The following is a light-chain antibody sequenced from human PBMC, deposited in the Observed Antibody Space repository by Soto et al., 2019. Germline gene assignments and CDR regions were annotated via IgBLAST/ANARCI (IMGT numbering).Light chain of an antibody. CDR2: EGS. V-gene: IGLV2-23*01. CDR1: SSDVGSYNL. Sequence: QSALTQPASVSGSPGQSITISCTGTSSDVGSYNLVSWYQQHPGKAPKLMIYEGSKRPSGVSNRFSGSKSGNTASLTISGLQAEDEAESYCYSYAGSGYVFGTRTKVTVL. J-gene: IGLJ1*01. CDR3: YSYAGSGYV.